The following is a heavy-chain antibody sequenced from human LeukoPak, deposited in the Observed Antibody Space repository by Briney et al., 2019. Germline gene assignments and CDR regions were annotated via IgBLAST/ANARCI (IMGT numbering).Heavy chain of an antibody. D-gene: IGHD3-3*01. CDR3: SRSRRGFGYFDY. V-gene: IGHV3-30*02. CDR2: IRYDGSNK. CDR1: GFTFSNSG. Sequence: GGSLRLSCTASGFTFSNSGMHWVRQAPGKGLEWVAFIRYDGSNKYYADSVKGRFTISRDNSKNTLYLQMNSLRAEDTAVYYCSRSRRGFGYFDYWGQGTLVTVSS. J-gene: IGHJ4*02.